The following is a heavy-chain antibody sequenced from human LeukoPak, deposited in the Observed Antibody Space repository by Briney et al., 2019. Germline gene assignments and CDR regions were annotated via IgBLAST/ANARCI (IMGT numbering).Heavy chain of an antibody. J-gene: IGHJ5*02. D-gene: IGHD3-9*01. V-gene: IGHV3-23*01. CDR1: GFTFSSYA. CDR2: ISGSGGST. Sequence: PGGSLRLSCAASGFTFSSYAMSWVRQAPGKGLEWVSAISGSGGSTYYADSVKGRFTISRDNSKNTLYLQMNSLRAEDTAVYYCAKDPYYYDILTGYYKSNWFDPWGQGTLVTVSS. CDR3: AKDPYYYDILTGYYKSNWFDP.